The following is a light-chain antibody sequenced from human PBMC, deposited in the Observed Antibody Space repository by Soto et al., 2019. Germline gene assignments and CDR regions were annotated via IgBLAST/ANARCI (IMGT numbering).Light chain of an antibody. Sequence: QSVLTQPPSVSGAPGQRVTISCTGSSSNIGAGYDVHWYQQLPGTAPKLLIYGNSNRPSGVPDRFSGSKSGTSASLAIAGLQAEDEADYYCQSYDSSLSAHVVFGGGTKVTV. CDR3: QSYDSSLSAHVV. CDR1: SSNIGAGYD. V-gene: IGLV1-40*01. J-gene: IGLJ2*01. CDR2: GNS.